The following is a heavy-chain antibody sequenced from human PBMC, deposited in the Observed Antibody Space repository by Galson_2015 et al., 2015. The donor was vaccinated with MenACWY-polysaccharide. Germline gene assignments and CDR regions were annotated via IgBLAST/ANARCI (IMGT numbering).Heavy chain of an antibody. CDR3: ARARALSGYFACDF. CDR2: IKQSGTEK. V-gene: IGHV3-7*01. CDR1: GFPFSGPW. J-gene: IGHJ3*01. Sequence: SLRLSCAASGFPFSGPWMTWIRQTPGKGLEWVANIKQSGTEKYYVDSVESRFTVSRDNAENSMYLQMNSLRAEDTAVYYCARARALSGYFACDFWGQGTMVTVSS. D-gene: IGHD3-9*01.